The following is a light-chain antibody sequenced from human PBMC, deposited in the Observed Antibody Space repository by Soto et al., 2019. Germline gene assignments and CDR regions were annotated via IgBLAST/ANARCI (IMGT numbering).Light chain of an antibody. V-gene: IGLV2-23*02. Sequence: QSALTQPASVSGSPGQSITISCTGTSSDVGSYKPVSWYQQHPGKAPKLMIYEVSKRPSGVSNRFSGSKSVNTVSLTISGLQAEDEADYYCCSYAGSSTWVFGGGTKLTVL. CDR3: CSYAGSSTWV. CDR1: SSDVGSYKP. CDR2: EVS. J-gene: IGLJ3*02.